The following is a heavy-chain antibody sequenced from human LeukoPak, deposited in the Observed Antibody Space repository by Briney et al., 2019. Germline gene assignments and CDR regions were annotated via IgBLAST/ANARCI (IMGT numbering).Heavy chain of an antibody. CDR2: IFYSGRT. CDR3: ARDGSIAAAGLD. J-gene: IGHJ4*02. Sequence: SETLSLTCTVSGGSISSTSYYWVWIRQPPGKNLEWIGSIFYSGRTYYNPSLKSRVTISVDTSKNHFSLKLSSVTAADTAVYYCARDGSIAAAGLDWGQGTLVTVSS. V-gene: IGHV4-39*02. CDR1: GGSISSTSYY. D-gene: IGHD6-13*01.